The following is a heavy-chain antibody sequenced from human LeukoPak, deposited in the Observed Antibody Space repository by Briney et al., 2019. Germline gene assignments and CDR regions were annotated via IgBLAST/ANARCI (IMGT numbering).Heavy chain of an antibody. D-gene: IGHD3-22*01. J-gene: IGHJ4*02. CDR3: AGAMTYYYDGSGYRFDY. CDR2: IIPIFGTA. CDR1: GGTFSSYA. V-gene: IGHV1-69*05. Sequence: SVKVSCKASGGTFSSYAISWVRQAPGQGLEWMGGIIPIFGTANYAQKFQGRVTITTDESTSTAYMELSSLRSEDTAVYYCAGAMTYYYDGSGYRFDYWGQGTLVTVSS.